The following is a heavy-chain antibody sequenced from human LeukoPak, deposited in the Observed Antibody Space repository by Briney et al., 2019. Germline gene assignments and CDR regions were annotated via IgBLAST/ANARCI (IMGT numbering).Heavy chain of an antibody. D-gene: IGHD6-13*01. J-gene: IGHJ4*02. CDR3: AKLARAAVSDY. Sequence: PGGSLRPSCAASGFTFGDYAMHWVRQAPGKGLEWLSGISWNSGDIAYADSVKGRFTISRDNAKNSLYLQMNSLRPDDTALYHCAKLARAAVSDYWGQGTLVTVSS. V-gene: IGHV3-9*01. CDR1: GFTFGDYA. CDR2: ISWNSGDI.